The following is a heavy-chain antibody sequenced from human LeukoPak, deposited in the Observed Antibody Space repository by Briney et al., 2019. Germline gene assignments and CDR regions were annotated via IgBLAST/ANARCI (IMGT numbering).Heavy chain of an antibody. D-gene: IGHD4-17*01. Sequence: SETLSLTCTVSGGSISSYYWSWIRQPLGKGLEWIGYIYYSGSTNYNPSLKSRVTISVDTSKNQFSLKLSSVTAADTAVYYCARQNYGDYLFDYWGQGTLVTVSS. CDR1: GGSISSYY. J-gene: IGHJ4*02. CDR2: IYYSGST. V-gene: IGHV4-59*08. CDR3: ARQNYGDYLFDY.